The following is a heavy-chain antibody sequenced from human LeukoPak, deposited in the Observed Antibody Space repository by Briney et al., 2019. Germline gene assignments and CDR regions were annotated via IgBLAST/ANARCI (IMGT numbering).Heavy chain of an antibody. CDR3: ASFDVATGQQLVLEFDY. V-gene: IGHV1-69*13. CDR1: GGTFSSYA. Sequence: SVKVSCKASGGTFSSYAISWVRQAPGQGLEWMGGIIPIFGTANYAQKFQGRVTITADESTSTAYMELGSLRSEDTAVYYCASFDVATGQQLVLEFDYWGQGTLVTVSS. CDR2: IIPIFGTA. D-gene: IGHD6-13*01. J-gene: IGHJ4*02.